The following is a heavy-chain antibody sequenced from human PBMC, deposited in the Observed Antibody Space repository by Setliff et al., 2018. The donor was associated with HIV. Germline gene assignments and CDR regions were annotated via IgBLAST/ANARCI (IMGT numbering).Heavy chain of an antibody. CDR1: GGSISSYY. CDR2: IYTSGST. Sequence: SETLSLTCLVSGGSISSYYWSWIRQSAGKGLEWIGRIYTSGSTNYNPSLKSRITISLDTSKEQFSLELSSVTAADTAVYYCATLDHSGGNFLAYWGQGSLVTVSS. V-gene: IGHV4-4*07. CDR3: ATLDHSGGNFLAY. J-gene: IGHJ4*02. D-gene: IGHD2-21*02.